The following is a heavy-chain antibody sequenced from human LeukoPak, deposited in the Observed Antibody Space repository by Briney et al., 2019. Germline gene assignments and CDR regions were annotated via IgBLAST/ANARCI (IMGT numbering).Heavy chain of an antibody. V-gene: IGHV3-53*04. CDR2: IYSGGST. D-gene: IGHD2-21*02. J-gene: IGHJ4*02. CDR3: ARVRGCGGDCSYFDY. Sequence: PWGSLRLSCAASGFTVSSNYMSWVRQAPGKGLEWVSVIYSGGSTYYADSVKGRFTISRHNSKNTLYLQMNSLRAEDTAVYYCARVRGCGGDCSYFDYWGQGTLVTVSS. CDR1: GFTVSSNY.